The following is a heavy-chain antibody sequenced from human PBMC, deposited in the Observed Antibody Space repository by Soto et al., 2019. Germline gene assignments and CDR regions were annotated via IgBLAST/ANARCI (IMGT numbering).Heavy chain of an antibody. J-gene: IGHJ5*02. CDR3: ARRIVATISNWFDP. CDR1: GGSIGSSSYY. Sequence: ASETLSLTCTVSGGSIGSSSYYWGWVRQPPGKGLEWIGSIYYSGSTYYNPSLKSRVTISVDTSKNQFSLKLSSVTAADTAVYYCARRIVATISNWFDPWGQGTLVTVSS. CDR2: IYYSGST. V-gene: IGHV4-39*01. D-gene: IGHD5-12*01.